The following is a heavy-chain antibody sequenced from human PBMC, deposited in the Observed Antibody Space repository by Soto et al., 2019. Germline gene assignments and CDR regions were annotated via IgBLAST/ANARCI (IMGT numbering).Heavy chain of an antibody. CDR3: AREDGDYGLDY. CDR1: GGSISSYY. J-gene: IGHJ4*02. Sequence: QVQLQESGPGLVKPSETLSLTCTVSGGSISSYYWSWIRQPPGKGLEWIGYIYYSGSTNYNPSLKSRVTISVDTSKNQVALKLSSVTAADTAVYYCAREDGDYGLDYWGQGTLVTVSS. D-gene: IGHD4-17*01. V-gene: IGHV4-59*01. CDR2: IYYSGST.